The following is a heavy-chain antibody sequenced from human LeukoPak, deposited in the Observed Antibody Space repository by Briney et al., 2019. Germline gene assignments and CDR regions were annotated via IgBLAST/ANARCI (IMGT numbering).Heavy chain of an antibody. D-gene: IGHD6-13*01. Sequence: GGSLRLSCAASAFTFRSFSMTWVRQAPGKGLEWVASISSTSNHKYHADSVKGRFTISRDNDKNSLYLQMNSLRAEDTALYYCATRVAADSYDASDIWGQGTMVTVSS. CDR2: ISSTSNHK. CDR3: ATRVAADSYDASDI. CDR1: AFTFRSFS. J-gene: IGHJ3*02. V-gene: IGHV3-21*06.